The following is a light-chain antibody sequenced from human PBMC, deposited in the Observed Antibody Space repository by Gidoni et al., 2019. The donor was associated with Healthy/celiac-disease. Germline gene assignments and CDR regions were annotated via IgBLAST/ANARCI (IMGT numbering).Light chain of an antibody. J-gene: IGKJ3*01. CDR1: QDISNY. CDR3: QQYDNLFT. Sequence: IQMTPSPSSLSASVGDRVTITCPASQDISNYLNWYQQKPGKAPKLLIYEASNLETGVPSRFSGSGSGTDFTFTISSLQPEDIATYYCQQYDNLFTFGPGTKVDIK. CDR2: EAS. V-gene: IGKV1-33*01.